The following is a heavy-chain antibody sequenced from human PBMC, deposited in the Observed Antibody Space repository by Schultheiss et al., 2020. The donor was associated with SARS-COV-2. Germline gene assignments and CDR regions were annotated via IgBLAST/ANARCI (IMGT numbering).Heavy chain of an antibody. CDR1: GFTFSSYW. J-gene: IGHJ6*03. V-gene: IGHV3-64*02. CDR3: ARSPLYYYYYYMDV. Sequence: GGSLRLSCAASGFTFSSYWMHWVRQAPGKGLEYVSAISSNGGRTYYADSVKGRFTISRDNSKSTLYLQMGSLRTEDMAVYYCARSPLYYYYYYMDVWGKGTTVTVSS. CDR2: ISSNGGRT.